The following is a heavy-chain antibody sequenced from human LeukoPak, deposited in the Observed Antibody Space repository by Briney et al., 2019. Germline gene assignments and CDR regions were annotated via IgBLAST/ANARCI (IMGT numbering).Heavy chain of an antibody. Sequence: GSLRLSCAASGFTFSSYAMSWVHLPPGKGLEWIGSIFYSGSTYYNPSLKSRVTISVDTSKNQLSLKLSSVTAADTAVYYCVRQGYCSSTSCYAVDWFDPWGQGTLVTVSS. CDR2: IFYSGST. D-gene: IGHD2-2*01. CDR1: GFTFSSYA. V-gene: IGHV4-39*01. CDR3: VRQGYCSSTSCYAVDWFDP. J-gene: IGHJ5*02.